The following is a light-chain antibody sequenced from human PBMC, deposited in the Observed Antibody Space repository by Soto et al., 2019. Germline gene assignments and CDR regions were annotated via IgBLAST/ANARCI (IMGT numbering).Light chain of an antibody. CDR3: HQSYGIPAWT. CDR2: AAS. Sequence: DLQMTQSPSSLSASVGDRVTITCRASQSISIYLNWYQQKPGKVPKLLVYAASSLRSGVPSRFSGSGSGTDFNLTISSLQPEDFATYYCHQSYGIPAWTFGQGTKVEMK. J-gene: IGKJ1*01. CDR1: QSISIY. V-gene: IGKV1-39*01.